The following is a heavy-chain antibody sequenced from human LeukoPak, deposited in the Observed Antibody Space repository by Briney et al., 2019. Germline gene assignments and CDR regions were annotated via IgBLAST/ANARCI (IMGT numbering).Heavy chain of an antibody. CDR2: ISGSGGST. D-gene: IGHD3-3*01. V-gene: IGHV3-23*01. Sequence: GGSLRLSCAASGFTFNNYAMSWLRQAPGKGLEWVSSISGSGGSTFYAESVKGRFTISRDSSKNMVFLQVNSLRADDTAVYYCAREPQLSVSALFDSWGQGTLVTVSS. CDR1: GFTFNNYA. CDR3: AREPQLSVSALFDS. J-gene: IGHJ4*02.